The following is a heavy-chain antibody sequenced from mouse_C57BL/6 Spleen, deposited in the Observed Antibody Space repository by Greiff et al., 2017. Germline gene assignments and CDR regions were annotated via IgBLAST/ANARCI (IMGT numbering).Heavy chain of an antibody. D-gene: IGHD2-4*01. J-gene: IGHJ3*01. CDR2: IYPSDSET. Sequence: QVQLQQPGAELVRPGSSVKLSCKASGSTFTSYWMDWVKQRPGQGLEWIGNIYPSDSETHYNQKFKDKATLTVDKSSSTAYMQLSSLTSEDSAVYYCARYDDYDGGKACWGQGTLVTVSA. V-gene: IGHV1-61*01. CDR1: GSTFTSYW. CDR3: ARYDDYDGGKAC.